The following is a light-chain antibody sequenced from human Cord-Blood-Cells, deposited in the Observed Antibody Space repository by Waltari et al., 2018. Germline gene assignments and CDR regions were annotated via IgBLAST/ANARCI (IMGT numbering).Light chain of an antibody. CDR2: GAS. CDR1: QSVSSN. J-gene: IGKJ4*01. Sequence: EIVMTQSPATLSVSPGERATLSCRASQSVSSNLARYQQKSGQAPRLLIYGASTRATGIPARFSGSGSGTEFTLTISSLQSEDFAVYYCQQYNNWRALTFGGGTKVEIK. V-gene: IGKV3-15*01. CDR3: QQYNNWRALT.